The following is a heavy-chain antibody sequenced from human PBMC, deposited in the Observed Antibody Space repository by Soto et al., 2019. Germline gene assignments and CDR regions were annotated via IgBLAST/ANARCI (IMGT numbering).Heavy chain of an antibody. CDR3: AKDLSLTMIGVMDV. Sequence: GGSLRLPCAASGSTFTSEAMSWVRPSRGKGLEWVLAISGSGGSPYYADSVKGRFTISRDNSMHSLYLQMNSLRAEDTAVYYWAKDLSLTMIGVMDVWGQGTTVTVSS. V-gene: IGHV3-23*01. J-gene: IGHJ6*02. CDR1: GSTFTSEA. D-gene: IGHD3-22*01. CDR2: ISGSGGSP.